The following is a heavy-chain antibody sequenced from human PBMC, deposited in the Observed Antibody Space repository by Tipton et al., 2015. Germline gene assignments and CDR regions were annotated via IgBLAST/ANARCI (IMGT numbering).Heavy chain of an antibody. CDR1: GDSVSSNSAR. CDR3: ARLGAGDPVEYSSSSGLILHPDNRPFDY. CDR2: TYYRSKFYH. J-gene: IGHJ4*02. V-gene: IGHV6-1*01. Sequence: PGLVKPSQTLSLTCAISGDSVSSNSARWNWIRQSPSRGLEWLGRTYYRSKFYHDYAVSVKGRISIDPDTSKNQFSLHLNSVTPEDTAVYYCARLGAGDPVEYSSSSGLILHPDNRPFDYWGQGTLVTVSS. D-gene: IGHD6-6*01.